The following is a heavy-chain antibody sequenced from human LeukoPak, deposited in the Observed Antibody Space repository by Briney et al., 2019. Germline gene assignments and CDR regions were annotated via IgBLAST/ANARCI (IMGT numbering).Heavy chain of an antibody. J-gene: IGHJ5*02. CDR3: AGYDIVLMVGFDP. CDR1: GYTFTGYY. D-gene: IGHD2-8*01. Sequence: ASVKVSCKASGYTFTGYYMHWVRHAPGQRLEWMGWINPNSGGTNYAQKFQGRVTMTRDTSISTAYMELSRLRSDDTAVYYCAGYDIVLMVGFDPWGQGTLVTVSS. V-gene: IGHV1-2*02. CDR2: INPNSGGT.